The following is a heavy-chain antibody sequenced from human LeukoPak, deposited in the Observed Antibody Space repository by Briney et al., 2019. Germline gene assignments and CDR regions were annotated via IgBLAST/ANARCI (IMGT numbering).Heavy chain of an antibody. Sequence: GGSLRLSCAASGFTFSSYWMSWVRQAPGKGLEWVANIKQDGSEKYYVDSVKSRFTISRDNAKNSLYLQMNSLRAEDTAVYYCASQISAWYYYDSSGYYSWGQGTLVTVSS. V-gene: IGHV3-7*01. CDR2: IKQDGSEK. J-gene: IGHJ4*02. D-gene: IGHD3-22*01. CDR3: ASQISAWYYYDSSGYYS. CDR1: GFTFSSYW.